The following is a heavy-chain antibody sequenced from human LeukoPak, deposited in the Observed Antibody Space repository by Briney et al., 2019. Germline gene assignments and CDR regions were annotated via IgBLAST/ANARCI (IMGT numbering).Heavy chain of an antibody. CDR1: GYTFTTYD. D-gene: IGHD7-27*01. CDR2: MNPNNGNT. J-gene: IGHJ4*02. V-gene: IGHV1-8*02. CDR3: ARATREWGFDY. Sequence: GASVKVSCKASGYTFTTYDINWVRQATGQGLEWMGWMNPNNGNTGYAQKFQDRVTMTRDTSISTAYMELSSLKSEDTAVYYCARATREWGFDYWGQGTLVTVSS.